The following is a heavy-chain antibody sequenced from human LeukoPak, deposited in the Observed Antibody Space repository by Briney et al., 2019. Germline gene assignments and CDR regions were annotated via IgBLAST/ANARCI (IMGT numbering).Heavy chain of an antibody. J-gene: IGHJ4*02. D-gene: IGHD3-10*01. CDR2: IYYSGTT. Sequence: PSETLSLTCTVSGYSISSGYYWGWIRQPPGKGLEWIGSIYYSGTTYYNPSLKSRVTISLDTSKNQFSLKLSSVTAADTAVYYCARITSAFCDQWGQGILVTVSS. V-gene: IGHV4-38-2*02. CDR1: GYSISSGYY. CDR3: ARITSAFCDQ.